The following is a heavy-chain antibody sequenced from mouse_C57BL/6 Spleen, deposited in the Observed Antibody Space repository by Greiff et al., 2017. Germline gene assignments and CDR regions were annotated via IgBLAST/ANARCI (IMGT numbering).Heavy chain of an antibody. CDR1: GYTFTDYN. CDR2: INPNNGGT. Sequence: VQLQQSGPELVKPGASVKIPCKASGYTFTDYNMDWVKQSHGKSLEWIGDINPNNGGTIYNQKFKGKATLTVDKSSSTAYMELRSLTSEDTAVYYCARSYYGSSYEWYFDVWGTGTTVTVSS. D-gene: IGHD1-1*01. J-gene: IGHJ1*03. CDR3: ARSYYGSSYEWYFDV. V-gene: IGHV1-18*01.